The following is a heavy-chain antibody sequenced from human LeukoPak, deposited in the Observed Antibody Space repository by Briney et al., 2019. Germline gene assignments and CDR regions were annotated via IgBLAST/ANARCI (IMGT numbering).Heavy chain of an antibody. CDR3: AKGFLPTSSSSNYVSFDF. V-gene: IGHV3-23*01. CDR1: GFTFSSYA. Sequence: PGGSLRLSCAASGFTFSSYAMSWVRQAPGKGLEWVSAISGSGGSTYYADSVKGRFTISRDNSKNTLYLQMNSLRAEDTAVYYCAKGFLPTSSSSNYVSFDFRGQGTLVTVSS. D-gene: IGHD6-13*01. J-gene: IGHJ4*02. CDR2: ISGSGGST.